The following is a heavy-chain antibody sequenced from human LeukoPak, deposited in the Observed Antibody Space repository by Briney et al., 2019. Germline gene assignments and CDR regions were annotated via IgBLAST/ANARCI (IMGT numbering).Heavy chain of an antibody. CDR2: IWYDGGNK. D-gene: IGHD2-21*02. J-gene: IGHJ6*02. Sequence: GGSLRLSCAASGFTFSSYGMHWVRQAPGKGLEWVAVIWYDGGNKYYADSVKGRFTISRDNSKNTLYPQMDSLRAEDTAVYYCATVGGVTWLMDVWGQGTTVTVSS. V-gene: IGHV3-33*01. CDR3: ATVGGVTWLMDV. CDR1: GFTFSSYG.